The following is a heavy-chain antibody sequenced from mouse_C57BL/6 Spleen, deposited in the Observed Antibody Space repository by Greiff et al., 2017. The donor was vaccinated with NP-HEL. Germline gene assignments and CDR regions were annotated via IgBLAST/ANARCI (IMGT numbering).Heavy chain of an antibody. Sequence: EVHLVESGGGLVKPGGSLKLSCAASGFTFSDYGMHWVRQAPEKGLEWVAYISSGSSTIYYADTVKGRFTISRDNAKNTLFLQMTSLRSEDTAMYYCAREDTTVVATGYFDYWGQGTTLTVSS. CDR3: AREDTTVVATGYFDY. V-gene: IGHV5-17*01. D-gene: IGHD1-1*01. CDR2: ISSGSSTI. CDR1: GFTFSDYG. J-gene: IGHJ2*01.